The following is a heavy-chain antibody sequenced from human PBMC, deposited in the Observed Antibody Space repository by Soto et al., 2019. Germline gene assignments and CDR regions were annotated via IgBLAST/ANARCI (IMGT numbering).Heavy chain of an antibody. V-gene: IGHV4-34*01. J-gene: IGHJ4*02. Sequence: SETLSLTCAVYGGSFSGYYWSWIRQPPGKGLEWIGEINHSGSTNYNPSLKSRVTISVDTSKNQFSLKLSSVTAADTAVYYCARLSGYFDRQVNFDSWGQGTLVTV. D-gene: IGHD3-9*01. CDR3: ARLSGYFDRQVNFDS. CDR1: GGSFSGYY. CDR2: INHSGST.